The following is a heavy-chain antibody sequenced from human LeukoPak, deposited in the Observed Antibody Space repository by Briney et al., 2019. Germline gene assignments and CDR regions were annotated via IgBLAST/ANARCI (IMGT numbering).Heavy chain of an antibody. CDR1: GGSFSGYY. D-gene: IGHD2-2*01. J-gene: IGHJ6*03. CDR2: INHSGST. Sequence: SETLSLTCAVYGGSFSGYYWSWIRQPPGKGLEWIGEINHSGSTNYNPSLKSRVTISVDTSKNQFSLQLSSVTAADTAVYYCARGRGVVPAAQAPYYYMDVWGKGTTVTVSS. CDR3: ARGRGVVPAAQAPYYYMDV. V-gene: IGHV4-34*01.